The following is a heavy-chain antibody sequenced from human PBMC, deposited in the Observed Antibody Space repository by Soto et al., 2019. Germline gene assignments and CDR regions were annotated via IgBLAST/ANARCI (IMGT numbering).Heavy chain of an antibody. Sequence: KQSQTLSLTCAISGDSVSSNSAAWNWIRQSPSRGLEWLGRTYYRSKWYNDYAVSVKSRITINPDTSKNQFSLQLNSVTPEDTDVYYCARGTLSGDYGFILLGDAFDIWGQGTMVTVSS. CDR1: GDSVSSNSAA. J-gene: IGHJ3*02. CDR2: TYYRSKWYN. D-gene: IGHD4-17*01. V-gene: IGHV6-1*01. CDR3: ARGTLSGDYGFILLGDAFDI.